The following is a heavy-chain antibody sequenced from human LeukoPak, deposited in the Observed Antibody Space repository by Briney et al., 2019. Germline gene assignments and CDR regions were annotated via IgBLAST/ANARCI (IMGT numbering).Heavy chain of an antibody. Sequence: GGSLRLSCAASGFTFSSYWMHWVRQAPGKGLVWVSRINSDGSSTSYADSVKGRFTISRDNAKNTLYLQMNSLRVEDTAVYFCARDYGSGGGYNWFDPWGQGTLVTVSS. V-gene: IGHV3-74*01. CDR2: INSDGSST. D-gene: IGHD3-10*01. J-gene: IGHJ5*02. CDR3: ARDYGSGGGYNWFDP. CDR1: GFTFSSYW.